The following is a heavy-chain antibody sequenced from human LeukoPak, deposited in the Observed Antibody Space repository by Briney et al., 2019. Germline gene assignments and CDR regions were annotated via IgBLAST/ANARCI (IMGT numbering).Heavy chain of an antibody. J-gene: IGHJ6*03. D-gene: IGHD5-24*01. CDR1: GGSISSGSYY. Sequence: PSETLSLTCTVSGGSISSGSYYWSWIRQPAGKGLEWIGRIYTSGSTNYNPSLKSRVTISVDTSKNQFSLKLSSVTAADTAVYYCARGHGDGYNYYYYYMDVWGKGTTVTVSS. V-gene: IGHV4-61*02. CDR3: ARGHGDGYNYYYYYMDV. CDR2: IYTSGST.